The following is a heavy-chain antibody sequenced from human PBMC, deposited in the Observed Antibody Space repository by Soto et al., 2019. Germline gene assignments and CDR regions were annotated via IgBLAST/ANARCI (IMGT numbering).Heavy chain of an antibody. J-gene: IGHJ3*02. CDR1: GGSISSINW. D-gene: IGHD3-10*01. CDR2: IYHSGST. Sequence: SDTLSLTWAVSGGSISSINWWSWVRQPPGKGLEWIGEIYHSGSTNYNPSLKSRVTISVDKSKNQFSLKLSSVTAADTAVYYCARGQYYPDAFDIWGQGTMVTVSS. CDR3: ARGQYYPDAFDI. V-gene: IGHV4-4*02.